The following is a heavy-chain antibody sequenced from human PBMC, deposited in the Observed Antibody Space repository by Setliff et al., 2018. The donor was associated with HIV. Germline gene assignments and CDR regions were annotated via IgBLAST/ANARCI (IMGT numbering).Heavy chain of an antibody. CDR2: MNPNSGNT. J-gene: IGHJ6*02. Sequence: GASVKVSCKPSGSTFSTYDINWVRQATGQGLEWMGWMNPNSGNTGYAQKFQGRVTMTRNTSISTAYMELSSLRSDDTAVYCCASSWSRIRYYGMDVWGQGTTVTVSS. CDR1: GSTFSTYD. D-gene: IGHD6-13*01. V-gene: IGHV1-8*01. CDR3: ASSWSRIRYYGMDV.